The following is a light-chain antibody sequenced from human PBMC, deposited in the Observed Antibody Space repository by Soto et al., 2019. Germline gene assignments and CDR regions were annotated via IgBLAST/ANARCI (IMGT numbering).Light chain of an antibody. V-gene: IGLV4-69*01. Sequence: QPVLTQSPSASASLGASVKLTCTLSSGHSSYAIAWHQQQPEKGPRYLMKLNSDGSHSKGDGIPDRFSGSSSGAERYLTISSLQSEAEADYYCQTWGTGIQVFGGGTKVTVL. CDR3: QTWGTGIQV. CDR1: SGHSSYA. CDR2: LNSDGSH. J-gene: IGLJ2*01.